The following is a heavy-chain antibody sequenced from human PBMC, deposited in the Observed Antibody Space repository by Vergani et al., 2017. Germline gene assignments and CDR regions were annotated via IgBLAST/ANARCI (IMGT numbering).Heavy chain of an antibody. J-gene: IGHJ4*02. V-gene: IGHV3-48*01. CDR1: GFTFSSYS. Sequence: EVQLVESGGGLVQPGGSLRLSCAASGFTFSSYSMNWVRQAPGKGLEWVSYISSSSSTIYYADSVKGRFTISRDNAKNSLYLQMNSLRAEDTAVYYCAKDRDTAMAMDFNYWGQGTLVTVSS. D-gene: IGHD5-18*01. CDR2: ISSSSSTI. CDR3: AKDRDTAMAMDFNY.